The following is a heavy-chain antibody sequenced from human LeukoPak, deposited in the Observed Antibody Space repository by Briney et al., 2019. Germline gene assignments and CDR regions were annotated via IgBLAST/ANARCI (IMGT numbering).Heavy chain of an antibody. CDR3: ARGRSSSWYYFDY. CDR1: GFIFSDHY. V-gene: IGHV3-72*01. Sequence: GGSLRLSCAASGFIFSDHYMDWVRQAPGKGLEGVGRTRNKANSYTTEYAASVKGRFTISRDDSKNSLYLQMNSLKTEDTAVYYCARGRSSSWYYFDYWGQGTLVTVSS. D-gene: IGHD6-13*01. CDR2: TRNKANSYTT. J-gene: IGHJ4*02.